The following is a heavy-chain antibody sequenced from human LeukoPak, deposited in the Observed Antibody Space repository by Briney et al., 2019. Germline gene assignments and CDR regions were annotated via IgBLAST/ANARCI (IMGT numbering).Heavy chain of an antibody. V-gene: IGHV3-66*02. CDR2: IYSGGST. J-gene: IGHJ5*02. Sequence: GGSLRLSCAASGFTFSSYAMSWVRQAPGKGLEWVSVIYSGGSTYYADSVKGRFTISRDNSKNTLYLQMNSLRAEDTAVYYCARDFRMVRGVILNWFDPWGQGTLVTVSS. D-gene: IGHD3-10*01. CDR3: ARDFRMVRGVILNWFDP. CDR1: GFTFSSYA.